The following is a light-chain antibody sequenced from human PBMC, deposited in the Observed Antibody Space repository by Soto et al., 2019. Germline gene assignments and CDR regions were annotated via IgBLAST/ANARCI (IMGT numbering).Light chain of an antibody. CDR3: QQSYSTPQIT. J-gene: IGKJ5*01. CDR2: AAS. Sequence: DIQMTQSPSSLSASVGDRVSLTCRASQSISTYLNWYQQKPGRAPKLLIYAASSLQSGVPPRFTGSGSGTDFTLTISGLQPEDFATYYCQQSYSTPQITFGQGTRLEIK. V-gene: IGKV1-39*01. CDR1: QSISTY.